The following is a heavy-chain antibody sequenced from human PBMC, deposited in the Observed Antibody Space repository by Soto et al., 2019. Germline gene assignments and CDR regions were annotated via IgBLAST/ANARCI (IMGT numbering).Heavy chain of an antibody. V-gene: IGHV4-59*01. Sequence: SETLSLTCTVSGGDISNSYWHWIRQAPGRGLEWIGYIFKSGNTNYNSSLRSRVTISVDTSKRQLSLKLNSVTVADTAVYYCARPAYCGSGCYYYFDYWGPG. CDR2: IFKSGNT. D-gene: IGHD2-21*02. CDR3: ARPAYCGSGCYYYFDY. CDR1: GGDISNSY. J-gene: IGHJ4*02.